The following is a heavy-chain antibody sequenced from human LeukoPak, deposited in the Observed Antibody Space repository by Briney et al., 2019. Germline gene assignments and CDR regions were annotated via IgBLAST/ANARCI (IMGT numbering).Heavy chain of an antibody. D-gene: IGHD4-17*01. CDR3: TTDSNDYGDDY. CDR1: GFTFSNAW. Sequence: GGSLRLSCAASGFTFSNAWMSWVRQAPRKGLEWVGRIKSKTDGGTTDYAAPVKGRFTISRDDSKNTLYLQMNSLKTEDTAVYYCTTDSNDYGDDYWGQGTLVTVSS. CDR2: IKSKTDGGTT. V-gene: IGHV3-15*01. J-gene: IGHJ4*02.